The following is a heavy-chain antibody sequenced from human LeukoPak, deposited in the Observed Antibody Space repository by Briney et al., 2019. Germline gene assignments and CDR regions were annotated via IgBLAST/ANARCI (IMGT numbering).Heavy chain of an antibody. Sequence: PSETLSLTCAVSGGSISSGGYSWSWIRQPPGKGLEWIGYIYHSGSTYYNPSLKSRVTISVDRSKNQFSLKLSSVTAADTAVYYCARLYSGYDPWGQGTLVTVSS. D-gene: IGHD5-12*01. J-gene: IGHJ5*02. V-gene: IGHV4-30-2*01. CDR3: ARLYSGYDP. CDR1: GGSISSGGYS. CDR2: IYHSGST.